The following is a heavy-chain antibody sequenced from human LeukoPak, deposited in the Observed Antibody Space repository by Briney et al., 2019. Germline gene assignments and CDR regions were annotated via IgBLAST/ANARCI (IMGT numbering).Heavy chain of an antibody. D-gene: IGHD3-22*01. CDR3: AAQREYYYDSSGPYYFDY. Sequence: ASVKVSCKASGYTFTGYYMHWVRQAPGQGLEWMGWINPNSGGTNYAQKFQGRVTMTRDTSISTAYMELSRLRSDDTAVYYCAAQREYYYDSSGPYYFDYWGQGTRVTVSS. V-gene: IGHV1-2*02. CDR1: GYTFTGYY. CDR2: INPNSGGT. J-gene: IGHJ4*02.